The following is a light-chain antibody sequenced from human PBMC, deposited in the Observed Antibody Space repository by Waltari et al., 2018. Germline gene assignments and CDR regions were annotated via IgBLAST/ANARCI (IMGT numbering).Light chain of an antibody. CDR2: EGS. J-gene: IGLJ2*01. CDR1: SSDVGGYNL. CDR3: CSYAGSVV. Sequence: QSALTQPASVSGSPGQSIPIPCTGTSSDVGGYNLVSWYQQHPGKAPKLMIYEGSKRPSGVSNRFSGSKSGNTASLTISGLQAEDEDDYYCCSYAGSVVFGGGTKLTVL. V-gene: IGLV2-23*01.